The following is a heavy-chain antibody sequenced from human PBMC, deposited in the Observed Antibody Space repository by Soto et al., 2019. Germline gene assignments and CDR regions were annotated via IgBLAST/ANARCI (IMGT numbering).Heavy chain of an antibody. Sequence: ASVKVSCKASGYTFTSYAMHWVRQAPGQRLEWMGWINAGNGNTKYSQKFQGRVTITRNTSIGTAYMELSSLRSDDTAVYFCAREAGKRGSSDYWGQGTLVTVSS. CDR1: GYTFTSYA. J-gene: IGHJ4*02. V-gene: IGHV1-3*01. CDR2: INAGNGNT. CDR3: AREAGKRGSSDY. D-gene: IGHD6-6*01.